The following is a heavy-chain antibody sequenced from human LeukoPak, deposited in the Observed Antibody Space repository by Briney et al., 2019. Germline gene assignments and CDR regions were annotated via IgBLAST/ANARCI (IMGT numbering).Heavy chain of an antibody. V-gene: IGHV3-7*01. CDR1: GFTFSTYF. CDR3: VRWGARQSEFDS. D-gene: IGHD1-26*01. Sequence: GGSLRLSCAASGFTFSTYFMGWVRQAPGKGLECVANMTPDGHEEYCVDSVKGRFTISRDNAWNSLFLQMNNLRVEDTATYYCVRWGARQSEFDSWGQGTLVTVSS. CDR2: MTPDGHEE. J-gene: IGHJ4*02.